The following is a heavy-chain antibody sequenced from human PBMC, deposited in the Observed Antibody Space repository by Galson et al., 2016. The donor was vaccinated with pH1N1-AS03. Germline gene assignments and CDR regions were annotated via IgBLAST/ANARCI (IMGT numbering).Heavy chain of an antibody. J-gene: IGHJ3*02. CDR3: AKGSSGWAIAAFDS. CDR2: ISVRGGIT. V-gene: IGHV3-23*01. CDR1: GFTFRNYA. D-gene: IGHD6-19*01. Sequence: SLRLSCAASGFTFRNYAMSWVRQAPGKGLEWVSGISVRGGITFYADSVKGRFTISRDNSKNTLYLQMNSLRAEDTAVYYWAKGSSGWAIAAFDSWGQGTMVTVSS.